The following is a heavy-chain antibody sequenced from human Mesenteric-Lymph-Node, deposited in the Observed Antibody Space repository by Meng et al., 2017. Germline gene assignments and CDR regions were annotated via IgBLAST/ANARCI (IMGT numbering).Heavy chain of an antibody. CDR1: GFIFSNYA. J-gene: IGHJ3*02. Sequence: GESLKISCAGSGFIFSNYAMIWIRQAPGKGLEWVANIKEDGSEKYYVDSVRGRFTISRDNAKNSLYLQMDSLRAEDTALYYCARDMGYDAFDIWGQGTKVTVSS. CDR2: IKEDGSEK. D-gene: IGHD3-16*01. CDR3: ARDMGYDAFDI. V-gene: IGHV3-7*01.